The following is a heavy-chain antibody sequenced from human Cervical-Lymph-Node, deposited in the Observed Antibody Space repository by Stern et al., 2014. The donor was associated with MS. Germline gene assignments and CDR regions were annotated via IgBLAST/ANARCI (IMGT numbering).Heavy chain of an antibody. Sequence: VQLVESGGGVIQPGGSLRLSCTASGFTVSRGYMTWVRQAPGKGLEWVSLITNVGSTFYADSVKGRFTIYRDDSNNTVYLHMTSLRAEDTAMYYCARDTSSPERSDWWGQGTLVTVSS. CDR3: ARDTSSPERSDW. CDR2: ITNVGST. D-gene: IGHD1-1*01. CDR1: GFTVSRGY. V-gene: IGHV3-53*01. J-gene: IGHJ4*02.